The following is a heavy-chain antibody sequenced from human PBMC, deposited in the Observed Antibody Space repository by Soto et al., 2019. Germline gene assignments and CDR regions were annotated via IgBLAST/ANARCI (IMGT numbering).Heavy chain of an antibody. D-gene: IGHD1-7*01. Sequence: SETLSLTCTVSGGSISSYYWSWIRQPPGKGLEWIGFIYYSGSTNYNPSLESRVTMSVDTSKKQFSLKLSSVTAADTAVYYCAREDISGTYPFYYYGMDVWGQGTTVTVS. J-gene: IGHJ6*02. CDR3: AREDISGTYPFYYYGMDV. CDR1: GGSISSYY. CDR2: IYYSGST. V-gene: IGHV4-59*01.